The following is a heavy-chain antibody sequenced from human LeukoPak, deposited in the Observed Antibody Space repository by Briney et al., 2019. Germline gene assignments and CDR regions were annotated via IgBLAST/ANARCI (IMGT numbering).Heavy chain of an antibody. V-gene: IGHV4-34*01. CDR3: ARGRVAEDYTVWFDP. D-gene: IGHD4-11*01. CDR2: INHSGST. J-gene: IGHJ5*02. Sequence: PSETLSHTCAVYGGSFSGYYWSWIRQPPGKGLEWIGEINHSGSTNYNPSLKSRVTISVDTSKNQFSLKLSSVTAADTAVYYCARGRVAEDYTVWFDPWGQGTLVTVSS. CDR1: GGSFSGYY.